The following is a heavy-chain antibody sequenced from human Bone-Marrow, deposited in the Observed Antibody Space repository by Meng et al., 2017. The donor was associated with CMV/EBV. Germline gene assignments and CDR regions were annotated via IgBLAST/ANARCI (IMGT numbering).Heavy chain of an antibody. CDR1: GFTFSSYS. D-gene: IGHD1-26*01. V-gene: IGHV3-21*01. CDR2: ISSSSSYI. J-gene: IGHJ6*01. CDR3: ARDKVVGATRGMDV. Sequence: GGSLRLSCAASGFTFSSYSMNWVRQAPGKGLEWVSSISSSSSYIYYADSVKGRFTISRDNAKNSLYLQMNSLRAEDTAVYYCARDKVVGATRGMDVWGQGNTV.